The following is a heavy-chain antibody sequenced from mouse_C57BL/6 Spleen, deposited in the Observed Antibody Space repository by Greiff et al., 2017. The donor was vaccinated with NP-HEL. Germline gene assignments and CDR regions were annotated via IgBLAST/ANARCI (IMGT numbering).Heavy chain of an antibody. Sequence: VKLMESGAELARPGASVKLSCKASGYTFTSYGISWVKQRTGQGLEWIGEIYPRSGNTYYNEKFKGKATLTADKSSSTAYMELRSLTSEDSAVYFCARREYFDVWGTGTTVTVSS. J-gene: IGHJ1*03. CDR3: ARREYFDV. V-gene: IGHV1-81*01. CDR2: IYPRSGNT. CDR1: GYTFTSYG.